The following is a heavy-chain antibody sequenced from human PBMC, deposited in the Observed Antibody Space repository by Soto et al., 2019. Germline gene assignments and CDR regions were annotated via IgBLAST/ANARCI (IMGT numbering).Heavy chain of an antibody. CDR2: IYPGDSDT. V-gene: IGHV5-51*01. Sequence: GESLKISCKGSGYSFTSYWIGWVRQMPGKGLEWMGIIYPGDSDTRYSPSFQGQVTISADKSISTAYLQWSSLKASDTAMYYCARYGDTKVRGDIHDAIDIWGQGTMVTVSS. D-gene: IGHD3-10*01. J-gene: IGHJ3*02. CDR1: GYSFTSYW. CDR3: ARYGDTKVRGDIHDAIDI.